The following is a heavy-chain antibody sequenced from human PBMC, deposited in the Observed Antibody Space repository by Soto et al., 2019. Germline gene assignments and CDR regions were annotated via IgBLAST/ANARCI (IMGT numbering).Heavy chain of an antibody. Sequence: PSETLSLTCAVYGGSFSGYYWSWIRQPPGKGLEWIGEINHSGSTNYNPSLKSRVTISVDTSKNQFSLKLSSVTAADTAVYYCARGGVVVPAAPSSYYMDVWGKGTTVTVT. CDR3: ARGGVVVPAAPSSYYMDV. CDR1: GGSFSGYY. V-gene: IGHV4-34*01. CDR2: INHSGST. J-gene: IGHJ6*03. D-gene: IGHD2-2*01.